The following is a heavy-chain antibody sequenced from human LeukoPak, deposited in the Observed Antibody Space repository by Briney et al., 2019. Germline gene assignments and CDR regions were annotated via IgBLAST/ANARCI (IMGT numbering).Heavy chain of an antibody. CDR1: GFGVSSTF. D-gene: IGHD6-19*01. CDR2: IYNGDNT. Sequence: GGSLRLSCAASGFGVSSTFMSWVRQAPGKGLEWVSVIYNGDNTYYADSVRGRFTISRDNSKNTLYLQMNSLRVEDTAVYYCARASQWLAFDYWGQGTLVTVSS. CDR3: ARASQWLAFDY. V-gene: IGHV3-66*01. J-gene: IGHJ4*02.